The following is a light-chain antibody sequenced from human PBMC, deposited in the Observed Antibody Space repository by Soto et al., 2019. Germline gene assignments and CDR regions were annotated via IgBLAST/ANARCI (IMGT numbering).Light chain of an antibody. Sequence: EIVLTQSPATLSLSPGERATLSCRTSQGVSGSLAWYQQKPGQAPRLLIYDASNRATGIPARFSGSGSGTDFTLTISSLEPEDFAVYYCQQRTNWRLTFGGGTKVKIK. CDR1: QGVSGS. CDR2: DAS. CDR3: QQRTNWRLT. J-gene: IGKJ4*01. V-gene: IGKV3-11*01.